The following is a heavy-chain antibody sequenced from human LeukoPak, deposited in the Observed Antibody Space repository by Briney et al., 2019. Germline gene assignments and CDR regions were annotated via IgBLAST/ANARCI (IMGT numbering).Heavy chain of an antibody. CDR2: INHSGST. Sequence: SETLSLTCAVYGGSFSGYYWSWIRQPPGKGLEWIGEINHSGSTNYNPSLKSRVTISVDTSKNQFSLKLSSVTAADTAVYYCASPPLAGATSYYYMDVWGKGTTVTVSS. J-gene: IGHJ6*03. D-gene: IGHD1-26*01. CDR1: GGSFSGYY. V-gene: IGHV4-34*01. CDR3: ASPPLAGATSYYYMDV.